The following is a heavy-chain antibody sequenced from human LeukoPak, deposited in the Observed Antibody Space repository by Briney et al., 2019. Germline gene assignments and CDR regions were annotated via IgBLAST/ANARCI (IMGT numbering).Heavy chain of an antibody. Sequence: GGSLRLSCAASGFTFSSSAMSWVRQAPGKGLEWVSAISNNGGYTYYADSVKGRFTISRDNSKNTLYLQMNSLRAEDTALYYCARGKPVTGTPDYYSYGMDVWGQGTMVTVSS. CDR2: ISNNGGYT. D-gene: IGHD1-20*01. CDR3: ARGKPVTGTPDYYSYGMDV. CDR1: GFTFSSSA. V-gene: IGHV3-23*01. J-gene: IGHJ6*02.